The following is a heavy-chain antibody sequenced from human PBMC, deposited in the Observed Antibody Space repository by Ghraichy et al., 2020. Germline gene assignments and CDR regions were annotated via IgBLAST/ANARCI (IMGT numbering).Heavy chain of an antibody. CDR3: AKGRSGVVTAAFDY. CDR1: GFKLRSYY. Sequence: GGSLRLSCVASGFKLRSYYMNWVRQSPGKGLECISFIYSGNSAFYADFVKGRFTVSRDIPKDILYLQMNSLRPDDTAIYYCAKGRSGVVTAAFDYWGQGTLVTVSS. J-gene: IGHJ4*03. V-gene: IGHV3-53*05. D-gene: IGHD2-21*02. CDR2: IYSGNSA.